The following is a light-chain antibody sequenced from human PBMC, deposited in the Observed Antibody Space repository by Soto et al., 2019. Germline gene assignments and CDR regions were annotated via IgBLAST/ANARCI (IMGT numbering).Light chain of an antibody. Sequence: QSVVTQPASVSGSPGQSITIPFTGTSSDIGNYNAVSWYQQHPGKAPKLIIYEVTNRPSGVSDRFSGSKSGNTASLTISGLQAEDEADYYCGSWTTYRPYVFATGTKVTVL. CDR3: GSWTTYRPYV. CDR1: SSDIGNYNA. V-gene: IGLV2-14*01. J-gene: IGLJ1*01. CDR2: EVT.